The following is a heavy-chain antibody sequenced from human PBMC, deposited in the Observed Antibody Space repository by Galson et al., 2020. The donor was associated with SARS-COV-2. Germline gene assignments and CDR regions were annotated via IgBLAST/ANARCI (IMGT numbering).Heavy chain of an antibody. CDR3: ARTWITGTTCITFGY. CDR2: IDWDGDK. Sequence: SGPTLVKPTQTLTLTCSFSGFSLSTSGMCVSWIRQPPGKALEWLARIDWDGDKHYNTSLKTRFTISKDTSKNQVVLTMTNVDPVDTATYYCARTWITGTTCITFGYWGQGTLVTVSS. CDR1: GFSLSTSGMC. D-gene: IGHD1-1*01. V-gene: IGHV2-70*11. J-gene: IGHJ4*02.